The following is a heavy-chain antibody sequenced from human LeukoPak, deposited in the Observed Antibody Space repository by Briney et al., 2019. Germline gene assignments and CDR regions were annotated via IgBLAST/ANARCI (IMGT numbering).Heavy chain of an antibody. CDR1: GFTLSNYW. CDR2: INADGSSA. CDR3: AREPPYYDSSGLYYYYGMDV. Sequence: GGSLRLSCAASGFTLSNYWMHWVRHAPGKGLVWVSRINADGSSASYADSVKGRFTISRDNAKNTLYLQMNSLRAEDTAVYYCAREPPYYDSSGLYYYYGMDVWGQGTTVTVSS. V-gene: IGHV3-74*01. D-gene: IGHD3-22*01. J-gene: IGHJ6*02.